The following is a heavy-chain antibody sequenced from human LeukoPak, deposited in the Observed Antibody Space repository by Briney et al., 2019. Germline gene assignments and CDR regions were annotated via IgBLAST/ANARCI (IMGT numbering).Heavy chain of an antibody. V-gene: IGHV3-20*04. J-gene: IGHJ6*03. CDR1: GFTFDDYG. D-gene: IGHD3-16*01. CDR2: INWSGGST. Sequence: PGGSLRLSCAASGFTFDDYGMSWVRQAPGKGLEWVSGINWSGGSTGYADSVQGRFNISRENAKNSLYLQMKSLRADDTALYYCARDLASTDVWGKGTTVAVS. CDR3: ARDLASTDV.